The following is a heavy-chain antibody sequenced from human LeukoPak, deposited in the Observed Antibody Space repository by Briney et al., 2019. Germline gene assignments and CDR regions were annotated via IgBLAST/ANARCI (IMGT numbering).Heavy chain of an antibody. CDR1: GFTFSSYG. Sequence: GGSLRLSCAASGFTFSSYGMNWVRQAPGKGLEWVSYISSNSSYIYYADSVKGRFTISRDNAKNSLYLQMNSLRAEDTAIYYCAKTGTDDGYSTYFDHWGQGTLVTVSS. CDR2: ISSNSSYI. V-gene: IGHV3-21*04. CDR3: AKTGTDDGYSTYFDH. J-gene: IGHJ4*02. D-gene: IGHD1-14*01.